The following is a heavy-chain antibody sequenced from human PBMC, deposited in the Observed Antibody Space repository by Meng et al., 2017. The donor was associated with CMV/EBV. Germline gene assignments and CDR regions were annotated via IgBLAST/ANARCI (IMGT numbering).Heavy chain of an antibody. Sequence: GESLKISCAASGFTFSSYWMHWVRQAPGKGLVWVSRINSDGSSTSYADSVKGRFTTSRDNAENTLYLQMNSLRAEDTAVYYCARVVRGGSYLGGDYFDYWGQGTLVTVSS. J-gene: IGHJ4*02. CDR3: ARVVRGGSYLGGDYFDY. V-gene: IGHV3-74*01. CDR2: INSDGSST. D-gene: IGHD1-26*01. CDR1: GFTFSSYW.